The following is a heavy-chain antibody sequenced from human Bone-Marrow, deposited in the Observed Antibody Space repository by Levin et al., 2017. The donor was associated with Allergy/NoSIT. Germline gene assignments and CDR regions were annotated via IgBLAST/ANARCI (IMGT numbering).Heavy chain of an antibody. Sequence: QSGGSLRLSCAASDFTFSSYVMNWVRQAPGKGLEWVSGVSGSGDDTYYADSVKGRFTISRDNSKNTLYLRMNSLRAEDTAVYFCAKAYWAPSTGWPRGNYFDFWGLGTLVTVSS. CDR2: VSGSGDDT. D-gene: IGHD6-19*01. CDR3: AKAYWAPSTGWPRGNYFDF. J-gene: IGHJ4*02. CDR1: DFTFSSYV. V-gene: IGHV3-23*01.